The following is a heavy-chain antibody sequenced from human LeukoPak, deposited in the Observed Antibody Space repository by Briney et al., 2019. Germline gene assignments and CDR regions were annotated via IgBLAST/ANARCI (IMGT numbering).Heavy chain of an antibody. CDR1: DGSIESTSYY. J-gene: IGHJ4*02. V-gene: IGHV4-39*01. CDR3: ARYFRDFDR. D-gene: IGHD3-9*01. CDR2: FYYSGSS. Sequence: SETLSLTCTVSDGSIESTSYYWGWIRQPPGKGLEWLGSFYYSGSSYYNESLKRRLTMSADTSKNQLSLNLTSVTAADTAIYFCARYFRDFDRWGQGTLVTVSS.